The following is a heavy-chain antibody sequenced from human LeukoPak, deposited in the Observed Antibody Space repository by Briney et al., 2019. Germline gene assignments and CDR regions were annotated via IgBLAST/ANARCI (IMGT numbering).Heavy chain of an antibody. D-gene: IGHD3-10*01. Sequence: GGSLRPSCAASGFTFSDYYMSWIRQAPGKGLEWVSYISSSGSTIYYADSVKGRFTISRDNAKNSLYLQMNSLRAEDTAVYYCARDVELVLWFGEFRGEAYNWFDPWGQGTLVTVSS. V-gene: IGHV3-11*01. CDR1: GFTFSDYY. CDR2: ISSSGSTI. J-gene: IGHJ5*02. CDR3: ARDVELVLWFGEFRGEAYNWFDP.